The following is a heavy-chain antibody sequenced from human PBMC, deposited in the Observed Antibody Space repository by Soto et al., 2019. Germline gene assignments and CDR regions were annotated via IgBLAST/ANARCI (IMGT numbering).Heavy chain of an antibody. D-gene: IGHD4-4*01. CDR1: GFTFSNAW. CDR2: IKSKTDGGTT. J-gene: IGHJ4*02. V-gene: IGHV3-15*07. Sequence: EVQLVESGGGLVKPGGSLRLSCAASGFTFSNAWMNWVRQAPGKGLEWVGRIKSKTDGGTTDYAAPVKGRFTISRDDSEKPLYLQMNSLKTEDTAVYYCTTLVYSPIFDYWGQGTLVAVSS. CDR3: TTLVYSPIFDY.